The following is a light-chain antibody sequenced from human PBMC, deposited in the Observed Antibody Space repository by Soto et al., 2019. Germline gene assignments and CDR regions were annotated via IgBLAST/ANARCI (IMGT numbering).Light chain of an antibody. CDR3: SSYTSSSNYV. Sequence: QSALTQPASVSGSPGQSITISCTGTSSDVGGYNYVSWYQQHPGKAPKLMIYEVSNRPSGVSNRFSGSKSGNTASLTISGLLAEDGADYYCSSYTSSSNYVFGTGTKLTVL. J-gene: IGLJ1*01. CDR1: SSDVGGYNY. V-gene: IGLV2-14*01. CDR2: EVS.